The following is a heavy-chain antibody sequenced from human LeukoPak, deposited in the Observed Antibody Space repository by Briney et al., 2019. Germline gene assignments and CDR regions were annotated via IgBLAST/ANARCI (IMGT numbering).Heavy chain of an antibody. CDR3: ASSRIFGNAMDV. Sequence: GGSLRLSCAASGLSFSSHYMSWVRQAPGKGLEWVSVIHSVGSTDYADSVKGRFTISRDNPKNRVDLQVNSLRAEDTAVYYCASSRIFGNAMDVWGQGTTVTVSS. CDR1: GLSFSSHY. V-gene: IGHV3-53*01. D-gene: IGHD3-3*01. J-gene: IGHJ6*02. CDR2: IHSVGST.